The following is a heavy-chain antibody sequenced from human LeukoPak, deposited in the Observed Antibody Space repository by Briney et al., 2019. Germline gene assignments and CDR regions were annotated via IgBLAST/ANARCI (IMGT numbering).Heavy chain of an antibody. Sequence: GGSLRLSSAASGFTFSSYDMTWVRQAPGKGLEWVSGASASGAKTYYADSVKGRFTISRDNSKNTLYLQMNSLRAEDTALYYCARGPVGDDYWGQGTLVTVSS. CDR1: GFTFSSYD. V-gene: IGHV3-23*01. CDR2: ASASGAKT. CDR3: ARGPVGDDY. D-gene: IGHD1-14*01. J-gene: IGHJ4*02.